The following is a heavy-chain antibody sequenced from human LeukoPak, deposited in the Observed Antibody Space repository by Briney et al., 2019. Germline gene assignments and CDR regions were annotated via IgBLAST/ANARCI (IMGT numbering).Heavy chain of an antibody. Sequence: SETLSLTCTVSGRSISSYYWSLIRQPPGKGLEWIGYIYYSGSTNYNPSLKSRVTISVDTSKNQFSLKLSSVTAADTAVYYCARHALRRYFDYWGQGTLVTVSS. CDR2: IYYSGST. CDR3: ARHALRRYFDY. V-gene: IGHV4-59*08. D-gene: IGHD5-12*01. CDR1: GRSISSYY. J-gene: IGHJ4*02.